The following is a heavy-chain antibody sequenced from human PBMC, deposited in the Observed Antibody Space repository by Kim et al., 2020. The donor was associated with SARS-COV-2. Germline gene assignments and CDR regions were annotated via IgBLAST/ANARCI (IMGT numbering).Heavy chain of an antibody. CDR2: IYPGDSDT. J-gene: IGHJ6*02. V-gene: IGHV5-51*01. CDR3: ARHSTFAATSLLGEEEVLYCSGGSCRTEYYYYGMDV. D-gene: IGHD2-15*01. CDR1: GYSFTSYW. Sequence: GESLKISCKGSGYSFTSYWIGWVRQMPGKGLEWMGIIYPGDSDTRYSPSFQGQVTISADKSISTAYLQWSSLKASDTAMYYCARHSTFAATSLLGEEEVLYCSGGSCRTEYYYYGMDVWGQGTTVTVSS.